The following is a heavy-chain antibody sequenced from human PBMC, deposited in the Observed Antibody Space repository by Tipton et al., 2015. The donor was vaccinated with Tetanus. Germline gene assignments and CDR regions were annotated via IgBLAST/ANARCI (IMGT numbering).Heavy chain of an antibody. D-gene: IGHD3-10*01. J-gene: IGHJ4*02. V-gene: IGHV3-23*01. CDR3: AKAKTWINLWFGDY. CDR2: IAGSVGST. Sequence: SLRLSCAASGFTFSSYPMAWVRQAPGKGLEWVSGIAGSVGSTYYADSVRGRFTVSRDNSQNILFLQMNCLRAEDTAVYYCAKAKTWINLWFGDYWGQGVLVIVSP. CDR1: GFTFSSYP.